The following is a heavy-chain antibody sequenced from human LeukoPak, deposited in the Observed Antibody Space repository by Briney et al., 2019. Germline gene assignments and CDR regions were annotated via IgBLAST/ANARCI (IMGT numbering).Heavy chain of an antibody. Sequence: SETLSLTCTVSGGSISSYYWSWIRQPAGKGLEWIGRIYTSGSTNYNPPLKSRVTMSVDTSKNQFSLKLSSVTAADTAVYYCARDQATVVVAATTWFDPWGQGTLVTVSS. J-gene: IGHJ5*02. CDR2: IYTSGST. CDR1: GGSISSYY. V-gene: IGHV4-4*07. D-gene: IGHD2-15*01. CDR3: ARDQATVVVAATTWFDP.